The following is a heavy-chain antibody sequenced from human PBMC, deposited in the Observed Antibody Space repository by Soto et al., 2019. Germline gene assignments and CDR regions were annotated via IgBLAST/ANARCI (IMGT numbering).Heavy chain of an antibody. V-gene: IGHV1-69*13. Sequence: SVKVSCKTSGGTFSTYAIYWVRQAPGQGLEWMGAIIPLFGTADYAQKFQGRVTITADESTSTAYMELSSLRSEDTAVYYCARPKGSYSSGYYSFDYWGQGTLVTVS. CDR1: GGTFSTYA. CDR2: IIPLFGTA. CDR3: ARPKGSYSSGYYSFDY. J-gene: IGHJ4*02. D-gene: IGHD6-19*01.